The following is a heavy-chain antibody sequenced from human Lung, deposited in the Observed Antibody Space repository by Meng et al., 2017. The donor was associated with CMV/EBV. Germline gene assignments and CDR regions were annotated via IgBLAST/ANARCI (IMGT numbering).Heavy chain of an antibody. J-gene: IGHJ4*02. CDR2: IYYSGST. D-gene: IGHD5-18*01. CDR3: ARALDTAMVTFDY. Sequence: VQEEAAGPGLVKPSQTLSLSCTGSGGYISSGDYYWSWIRQPPGKGLEWIGYIYYSGSTYYNPSLKSRVTISVDTSKNQFSLKLSSVTAADTAVYYCARALDTAMVTFDYWGQGTLVTVSS. V-gene: IGHV4-30-4*08. CDR1: GGYISSGDYY.